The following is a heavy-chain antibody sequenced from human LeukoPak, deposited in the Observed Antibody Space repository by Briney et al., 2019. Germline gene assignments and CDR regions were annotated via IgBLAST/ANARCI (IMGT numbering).Heavy chain of an antibody. Sequence: PGGSLRLSCAASGFIFSNAWMNWVRQAPGKGLEWVGRVKSIADGGTTDYAAPVKGGFTISRDDSQNTLYLQMNSLKTEDTAVYYCTTPNCSSTSCYRRYYNWFDPWGQGTLVTVSS. J-gene: IGHJ5*02. CDR3: TTPNCSSTSCYRRYYNWFDP. V-gene: IGHV3-15*07. CDR1: GFIFSNAW. D-gene: IGHD2-2*01. CDR2: VKSIADGGTT.